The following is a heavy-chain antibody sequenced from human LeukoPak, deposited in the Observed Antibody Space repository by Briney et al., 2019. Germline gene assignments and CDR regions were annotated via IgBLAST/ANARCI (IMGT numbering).Heavy chain of an antibody. CDR1: GFTFSSYG. Sequence: PGRSLRLSCAASGFTFSSYGMHWVRQAPGKGLEWVAVIWYDGSNKYYADSVKGRFTISRDNSKNTLYLQMNSLRAEDTAVYYCARDGSGTRYYYKDVWGKGTTVTVSS. J-gene: IGHJ6*03. CDR3: ARDGSGTRYYYKDV. V-gene: IGHV3-33*01. CDR2: IWYDGSNK. D-gene: IGHD3-10*01.